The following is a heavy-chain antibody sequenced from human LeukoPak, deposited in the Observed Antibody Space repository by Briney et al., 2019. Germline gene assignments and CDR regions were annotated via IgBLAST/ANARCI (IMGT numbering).Heavy chain of an antibody. V-gene: IGHV3-30*04. D-gene: IGHD3-16*01. J-gene: IGHJ4*02. Sequence: PGRSLRLSCAASGFTFSSYAMQWVRQAPGKGLVWVAGISYDGSNKYYADSVKGRFTISRDNSKNTLYLQMNSLTAEDTAVYYCAQLSGYDYVWGSFQNFFDYWGQGTLVTVSS. CDR2: ISYDGSNK. CDR3: AQLSGYDYVWGSFQNFFDY. CDR1: GFTFSSYA.